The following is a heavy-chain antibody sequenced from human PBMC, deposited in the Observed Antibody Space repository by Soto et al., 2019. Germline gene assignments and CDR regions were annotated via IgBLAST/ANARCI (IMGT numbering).Heavy chain of an antibody. CDR3: ARHAGAGPDLETLPEARDDAFDV. J-gene: IGHJ3*01. CDR2: IHYSGST. Sequence: QVQLQESGPRLVKPSETLSLTCTVSGAAIKDYFWGWVRQPPGQGLEWVGYIHYSGSTNYNHSLKSRVTMSVETSRNQFSLKVTSVTAADTAVYSCARHAGAGPDLETLPEARDDAFDVWGQGTMVTVS. V-gene: IGHV4-59*08. CDR1: GAAIKDYF. D-gene: IGHD1-1*01.